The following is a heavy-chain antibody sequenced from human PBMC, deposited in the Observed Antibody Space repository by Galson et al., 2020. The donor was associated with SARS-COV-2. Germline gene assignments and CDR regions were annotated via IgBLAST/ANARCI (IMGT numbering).Heavy chain of an antibody. CDR3: AKDLVPAAISSYYYYGMDV. CDR2: ISWNSGSI. J-gene: IGHJ6*02. Sequence: GGSLRLSCAASGFTFDDYAMHWVRQAPGKGLEWVSGISWNSGSIGYADSVKGRFTISRDNAKNSLYLQMNSLRAEDTALYYCAKDLVPAAISSYYYYGMDVWGQGTTVTVSS. D-gene: IGHD2-2*02. CDR1: GFTFDDYA. V-gene: IGHV3-9*01.